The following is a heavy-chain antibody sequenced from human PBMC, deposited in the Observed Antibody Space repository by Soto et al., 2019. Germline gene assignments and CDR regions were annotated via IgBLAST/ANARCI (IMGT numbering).Heavy chain of an antibody. CDR1: GFTFISYA. CDR3: ARSRHGSGSYTHFYYGLDV. J-gene: IGHJ6*02. V-gene: IGHV3-30-3*01. CDR2: ISFDGSTE. Sequence: QVQLVESGGGVVQPGRSLRLSCAASGFTFISYAMHWVRQAPGKGLEWVAVISFDGSTEYYADSVKGRFTISRDNSKNTVYLEMNSLRYEDPSVYYCARSRHGSGSYTHFYYGLDVWGQGTTVTVSS. D-gene: IGHD3-10*01.